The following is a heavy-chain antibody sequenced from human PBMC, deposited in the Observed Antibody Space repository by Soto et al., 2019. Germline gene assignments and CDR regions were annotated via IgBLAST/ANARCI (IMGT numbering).Heavy chain of an antibody. V-gene: IGHV4-34*01. J-gene: IGHJ6*02. D-gene: IGHD3-9*01. Sequence: SETLSLTCAVYGGSFSGYYWSWIRQPPGKGLEWIGEINHSGSTNYNPSLKSRVTISVDTSKNQFSLKLSSVTAADTAVYYCASEDFDWLLEFADGMDVWGQGTTVTVS. CDR3: ASEDFDWLLEFADGMDV. CDR1: GGSFSGYY. CDR2: INHSGST.